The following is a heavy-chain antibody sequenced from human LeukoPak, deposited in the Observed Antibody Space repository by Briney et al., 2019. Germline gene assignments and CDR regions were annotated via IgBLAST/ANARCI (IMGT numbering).Heavy chain of an antibody. CDR2: ISAYNGNT. CDR3: ARDRVRYCSSTSCYDAFDI. CDR1: GYTSTSYG. J-gene: IGHJ3*02. D-gene: IGHD2-2*01. V-gene: IGHV1-18*01. Sequence: ASVKVSCKASGYTSTSYGISWVRQAPGQGLEWMGWISAYNGNTNYAQKLQGRVTMTTDTSTSTAYMELRSLRSDDTAVYYCARDRVRYCSSTSCYDAFDIWGQGTMVTVSS.